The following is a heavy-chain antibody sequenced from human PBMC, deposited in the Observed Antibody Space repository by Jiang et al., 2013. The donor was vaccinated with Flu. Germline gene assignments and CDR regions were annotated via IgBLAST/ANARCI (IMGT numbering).Heavy chain of an antibody. V-gene: IGHV4-59*01. J-gene: IGHJ3*02. Sequence: GSGLVKPSETLSLTCIVSGGSISGYYWSWLRQPPGKGLEWIGYIFFSGSTNYNPSLKSRVTMSGDTSENQFSLKLSSVTAADTAVYYCARLNRWIGQGRWALDIWGPGTMVTVSS. CDR2: IFFSGST. CDR3: ARLNRWIGQGRWALDI. D-gene: IGHD2-2*03. CDR1: GGSISGYY.